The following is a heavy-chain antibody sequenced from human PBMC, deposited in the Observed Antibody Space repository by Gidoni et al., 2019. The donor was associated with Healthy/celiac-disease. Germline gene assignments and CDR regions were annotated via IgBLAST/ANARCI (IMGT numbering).Heavy chain of an antibody. CDR3: AKDEVYYDYDYMDV. CDR1: GFPFSSYA. J-gene: IGHJ6*03. Sequence: EVQLLESGGGLVQPGGSLRLSCAASGFPFSSYAMSWVRQAPGKGLEWVSASSGSGGSTYYADSVKGRFTISRDNSKNTLYLQMNSLRAEDTAVYYCAKDEVYYDYDYMDVWGKGTTVTVSS. V-gene: IGHV3-23*01. CDR2: SSGSGGST.